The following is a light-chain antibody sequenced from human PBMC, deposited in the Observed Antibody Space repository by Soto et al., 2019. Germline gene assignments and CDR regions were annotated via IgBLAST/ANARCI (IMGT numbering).Light chain of an antibody. J-gene: IGLJ1*01. CDR1: SSDVGGYNY. V-gene: IGLV2-14*01. CDR2: EVS. Sequence: QSALTQPASVSGSPGQSITISCTGTSSDVGGYNYVSWYQQHPGKAPKLIIYEVSTRTSGVSNRVSGSKSVNTASLTISGLQAEDEADYYCNSYTSKSTGVFGTGTKVTVL. CDR3: NSYTSKSTGV.